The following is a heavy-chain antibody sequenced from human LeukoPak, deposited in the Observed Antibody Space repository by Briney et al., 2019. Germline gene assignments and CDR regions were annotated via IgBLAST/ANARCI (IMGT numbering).Heavy chain of an antibody. V-gene: IGHV3-48*01. D-gene: IGHD3-3*01. J-gene: IGHJ5*02. CDR3: ANDLPGRTWFDT. Sequence: GGSLRLSCAASGFTFSSYSMNWVRQAPGKGLEWVSYISSSSSTIYYADSVQGRSTISRDNSKNTLYLQMNSLRAEDTAIYYCANDLPGRTWFDTWGQGTLVTVSS. CDR2: ISSSSSTI. CDR1: GFTFSSYS.